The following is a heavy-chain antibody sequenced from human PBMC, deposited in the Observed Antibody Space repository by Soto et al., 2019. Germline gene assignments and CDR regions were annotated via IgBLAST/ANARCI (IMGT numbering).Heavy chain of an antibody. CDR2: ISAYNGNT. CDR3: ARVPITMVRGVTPRSSWFDP. Sequence: QVQLVQSGAEVKKPGASVKVSCKASGYTFTSYGISWVRQAPGQGLECMGWISAYNGNTNYAQKLQGRVTMTTDTSTSTAYMELRSLRSDDTAVYYCARVPITMVRGVTPRSSWFDPWGQGTLVTVSS. CDR1: GYTFTSYG. V-gene: IGHV1-18*01. J-gene: IGHJ5*02. D-gene: IGHD3-10*01.